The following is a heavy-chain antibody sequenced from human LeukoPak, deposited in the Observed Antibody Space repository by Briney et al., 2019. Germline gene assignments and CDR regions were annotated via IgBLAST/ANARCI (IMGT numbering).Heavy chain of an antibody. V-gene: IGHV3-7*01. Sequence: PGGSLRLSCAASGFTFSSHWMSWVRQAPGKGLEWVANIKKDGSEKYYVDAVKGRFTISRDNAKTSLYLQMNSLRAEDTAVYYCASRKLGNDYWGQGTLVTVSS. CDR1: GFTFSSHW. D-gene: IGHD7-27*01. CDR2: IKKDGSEK. J-gene: IGHJ4*02. CDR3: ASRKLGNDY.